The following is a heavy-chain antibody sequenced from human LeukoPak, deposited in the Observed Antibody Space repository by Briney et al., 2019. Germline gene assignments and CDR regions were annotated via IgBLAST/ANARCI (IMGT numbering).Heavy chain of an antibody. CDR3: ARQAHYYDFWSGYFTAPNIFYFDY. D-gene: IGHD3-3*01. CDR1: GGTFSSYA. V-gene: IGHV1-69*05. CDR2: IIPVFGTA. Sequence: ASVKVSCKASGGTFSSYAISWVRQAPGQGLEWMGGIIPVFGTANYAQKFQGRVTITTDESTSKAYMELRSLRSEDTAVYYCARQAHYYDFWSGYFTAPNIFYFDYWGQGTLVTVSS. J-gene: IGHJ4*02.